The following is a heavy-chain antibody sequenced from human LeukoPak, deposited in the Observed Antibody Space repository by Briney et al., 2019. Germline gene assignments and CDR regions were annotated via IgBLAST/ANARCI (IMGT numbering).Heavy chain of an antibody. D-gene: IGHD3-10*01. CDR2: ISGSGGST. CDR3: ANTYYYGSGSYPFDY. V-gene: IGHV3-23*01. J-gene: IGHJ4*02. Sequence: GGSLTLSCAASGFTVSSNYMSWARQAPGKGLEWVSAISGSGGSTYYADSVKGRFTISRDNSKNTLYLQMNSLRAEDTAVYYCANTYYYGSGSYPFDYWGQGTLVTVSS. CDR1: GFTVSSNY.